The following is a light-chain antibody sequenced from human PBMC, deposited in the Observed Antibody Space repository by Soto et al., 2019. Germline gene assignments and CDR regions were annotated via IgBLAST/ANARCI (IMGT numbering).Light chain of an antibody. V-gene: IGKV3-20*01. CDR1: QSVSSSY. CDR3: QQYGNSRT. Sequence: EIVLTQSPGTLSLSPGERATLSCRASQSVSSSYLAWYQQKPGQAPRLLVYGASSRATGIPDRFSGSGSGTDFTLTISRLEPEDFAVYDCQQYGNSRTFGQGTKVEIK. CDR2: GAS. J-gene: IGKJ1*01.